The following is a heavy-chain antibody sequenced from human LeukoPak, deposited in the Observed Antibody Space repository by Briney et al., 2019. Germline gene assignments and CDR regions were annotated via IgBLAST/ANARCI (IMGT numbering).Heavy chain of an antibody. CDR2: MNPNSGNT. J-gene: IGHJ3*02. Sequence: ASVKVSCKASGYTFTSYGISWVRQATGQGLEWMGWMNPNSGNTGYAQKFQGRVTMTRNTSISTAYMELSSLRSEDTAVYYCARGPWWWELRRDAFDIWGQGTVVTVSS. D-gene: IGHD1-26*01. V-gene: IGHV1-8*02. CDR1: GYTFTSYG. CDR3: ARGPWWWELRRDAFDI.